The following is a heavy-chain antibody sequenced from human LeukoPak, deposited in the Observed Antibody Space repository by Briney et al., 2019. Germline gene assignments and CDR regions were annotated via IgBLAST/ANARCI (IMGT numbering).Heavy chain of an antibody. Sequence: GGSLRLSCAASGFTFSSYGMHWVRQAPGKGLEWVAVISYDGSNKYYADSVKGRFTISRDNSKNTLYLQMNNLRAEDTAVYYCAKDSSSWYVVLTPDYWGQGTLVTVSS. J-gene: IGHJ4*02. CDR2: ISYDGSNK. V-gene: IGHV3-30*18. CDR1: GFTFSSYG. D-gene: IGHD6-13*01. CDR3: AKDSSSWYVVLTPDY.